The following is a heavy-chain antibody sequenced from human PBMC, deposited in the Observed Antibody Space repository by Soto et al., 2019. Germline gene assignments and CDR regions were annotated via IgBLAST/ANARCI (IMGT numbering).Heavy chain of an antibody. CDR2: IYSGGST. CDR1: GFTVSSNY. D-gene: IGHD5-18*01. V-gene: IGHV3-53*01. Sequence: PGGSLRLSCAASGFTVSSNYMSWVRQAPGKGLEWVSVIYSGGSTYYADSVKGRFTISRDNSKNTLYPQMNGLRAEDTAVYYCARGERIQLWSYYFDYWGQGTLVTVSS. CDR3: ARGERIQLWSYYFDY. J-gene: IGHJ4*02.